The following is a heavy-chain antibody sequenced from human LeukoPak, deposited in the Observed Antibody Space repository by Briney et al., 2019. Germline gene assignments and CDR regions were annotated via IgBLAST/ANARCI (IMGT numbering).Heavy chain of an antibody. CDR1: GDSISSSSFY. CDR3: AHFRGGAFDF. V-gene: IGHV4-39*01. Sequence: PSETLSLTCTVSGDSISSSSFYWGWIRQPPGKGLEWIGSIYYSGSTYYNPSLKSRVTISVDTSKNEFSLRLSSVTAADTAVYYCAHFRGGAFDFWGRGTMVTVSS. J-gene: IGHJ3*01. CDR2: IYYSGST. D-gene: IGHD3-16*01.